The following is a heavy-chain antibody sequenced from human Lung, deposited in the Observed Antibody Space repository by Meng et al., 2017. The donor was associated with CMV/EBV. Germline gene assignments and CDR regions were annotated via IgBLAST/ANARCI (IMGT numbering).Heavy chain of an antibody. Sequence: VQLVQSGAEVKRPGASVKISCQASGYSFSGFYLNWARQAPGQGLEWMGRIKPSTGDTSYAQKFRGRLTVTRDTPISTVYMEVNSLTSDDTAVYYCTREGFDYWGQGALVTVSS. J-gene: IGHJ4*02. CDR1: GYSFSGFY. CDR3: TREGFDY. V-gene: IGHV1-2*06. CDR2: IKPSTGDT.